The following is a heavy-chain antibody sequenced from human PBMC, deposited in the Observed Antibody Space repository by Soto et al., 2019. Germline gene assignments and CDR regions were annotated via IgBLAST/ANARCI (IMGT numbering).Heavy chain of an antibody. CDR2: IKQDGSDK. J-gene: IGHJ4*02. Sequence: GGSLRLSCAASGFTFSTYWMGWVRQAPGKGLEWVANIKQDGSDKYYVDSVKGRFTISRDNTKNSLYMQMNSLRAEDTAVYYCARDRCSSTSCFFDYWGQGTPVTVSS. V-gene: IGHV3-7*03. D-gene: IGHD2-2*01. CDR3: ARDRCSSTSCFFDY. CDR1: GFTFSTYW.